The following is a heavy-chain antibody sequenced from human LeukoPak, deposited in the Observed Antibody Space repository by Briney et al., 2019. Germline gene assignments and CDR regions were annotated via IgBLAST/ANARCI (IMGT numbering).Heavy chain of an antibody. CDR1: GFTFGNYG. CDR3: AKELYNYGDYGAEGLDV. V-gene: IGHV3-30*18. Sequence: GGSLRLSCAVSGFTFGNYGMHWVRQAPGKGLEWVALISYDGSSEYYAGSVKGRFTISRDNSKITVYLQMNSLKAEDTAVCYCAKELYNYGDYGAEGLDVGGQGTTVTVS. J-gene: IGHJ6*02. D-gene: IGHD4-17*01. CDR2: ISYDGSSE.